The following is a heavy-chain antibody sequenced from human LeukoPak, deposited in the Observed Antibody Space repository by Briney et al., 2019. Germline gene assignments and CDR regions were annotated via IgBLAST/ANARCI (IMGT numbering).Heavy chain of an antibody. V-gene: IGHV4-34*01. CDR2: INHSGST. J-gene: IGHJ6*03. D-gene: IGHD1-26*01. Sequence: PSETLSLTCTVYGASFSAYYWRWIRQPPGKGLEWIGEINHSGSTRYNPSLKSRVTISVDTSTNQFALRLSSVTAADTAVYYCARESPSGSYCYYCYYMDLWGKGTTVTVSS. CDR1: GASFSAYY. CDR3: ARESPSGSYCYYCYYMDL.